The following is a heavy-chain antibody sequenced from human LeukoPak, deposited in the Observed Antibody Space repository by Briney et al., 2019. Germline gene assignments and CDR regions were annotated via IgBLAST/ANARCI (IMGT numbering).Heavy chain of an antibody. CDR1: GFTFSSYW. CDR3: ARDASSRYCGGDCYHDY. V-gene: IGHV3-74*01. D-gene: IGHD2-21*02. Sequence: PGGSLRLSCAASGFTFSSYWMHWVRQAPGKGLVWVSRINSDRSSTSYADSVKGRFTISRDNAKNTLYLQMNSLRAEDTAVYYCARDASSRYCGGDCYHDYWGQGTLVTVSS. CDR2: INSDRSST. J-gene: IGHJ4*02.